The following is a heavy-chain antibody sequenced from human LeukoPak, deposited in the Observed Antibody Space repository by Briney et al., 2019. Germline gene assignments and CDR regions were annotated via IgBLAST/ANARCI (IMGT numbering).Heavy chain of an antibody. V-gene: IGHV3-21*01. J-gene: IGHJ6*03. CDR1: GFAFNSYT. D-gene: IGHD4-11*01. CDR2: ITSRGSHI. Sequence: PGGSLRLSCAASGFAFNSYTITWVRRAPGKGLESVSSITSRGSHIYIADSVKGRFTISRDNAKNSLFLQMSSLSVEDTAVYYCARVAQGATTENYFYYYMDVWGKGTTVTVSS. CDR3: ARVAQGATTENYFYYYMDV.